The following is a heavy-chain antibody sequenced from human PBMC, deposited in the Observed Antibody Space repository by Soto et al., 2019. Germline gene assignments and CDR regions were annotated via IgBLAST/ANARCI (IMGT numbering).Heavy chain of an antibody. V-gene: IGHV4-39*01. J-gene: IGHJ4*02. Sequence: SETLSLTCTVSGGSISSSSYYWGWIRQPPGKGLEWIGSIYYSGSTYYNPSLKSRVTISVDTSKNQFSLKLISVTAADTAVYYCARLDDYSNYYFDYWGQGTLVTVSS. D-gene: IGHD4-4*01. CDR3: ARLDDYSNYYFDY. CDR1: GGSISSSSYY. CDR2: IYYSGST.